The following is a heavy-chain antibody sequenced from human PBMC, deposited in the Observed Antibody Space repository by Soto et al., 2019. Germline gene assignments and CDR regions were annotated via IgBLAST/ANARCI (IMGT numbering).Heavy chain of an antibody. Sequence: SEALCLTCSLSGGSIGGCYWSWIRPPPGKALEWIGYVSYSWSTDYHPSLKSRVSISIDTSKNQFSLKMISVTAADTAVYYCAPNGSDSGWFFFDPWGQGALVTVSS. J-gene: IGHJ5*02. V-gene: IGHV4-59*03. CDR1: GGSIGGCY. CDR2: VSYSWST. D-gene: IGHD6-19*01. CDR3: APNGSDSGWFFFDP.